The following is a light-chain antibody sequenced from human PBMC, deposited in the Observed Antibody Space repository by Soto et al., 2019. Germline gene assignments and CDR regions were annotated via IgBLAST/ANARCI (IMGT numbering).Light chain of an antibody. J-gene: IGKJ4*01. CDR3: QQYGSSPPLT. CDR2: GVS. V-gene: IGKV3-20*01. Sequence: EIVLTQSPGTLSLSPGERATLSCRASQSVAGSYLAWYQQKPGQAPRLLIYGVSSRATGIPDRFSGSGSGTDFTLTISRLEPEDFAVYYCQQYGSSPPLTFGGGTRVEIK. CDR1: QSVAGSY.